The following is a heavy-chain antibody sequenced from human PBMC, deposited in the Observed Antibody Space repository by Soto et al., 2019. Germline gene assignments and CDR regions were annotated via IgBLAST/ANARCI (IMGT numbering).Heavy chain of an antibody. CDR1: GYTFTNYA. CDR3: ARGDYYDIHDY. V-gene: IGHV1-3*01. D-gene: IGHD3-22*01. Sequence: QVQLVQSGAEVKKPGASVKVSCKASGYTFTNYAMHWVRQAPGQRLEWMGWINAGNGNTKYSQKFQGRVTITRDTSASPAYMELSSLRSEDTAVYYCARGDYYDIHDYWGQGTLVTVSS. CDR2: INAGNGNT. J-gene: IGHJ4*02.